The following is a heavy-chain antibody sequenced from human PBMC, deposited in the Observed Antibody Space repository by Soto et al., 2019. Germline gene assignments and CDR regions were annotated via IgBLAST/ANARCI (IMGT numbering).Heavy chain of an antibody. Sequence: SGPTLVNPTQTLTLTCTFSGFSLTSNDVGVGWIRQPPGKALEWLALIYWDDDKRYSPSLKSRLTITKDTSKNQVVLRMTNMDPVDTATYYCAHSGYSRSSFDYWGQGTLVTVSS. CDR1: GFSLTSNDVG. D-gene: IGHD6-6*01. CDR2: IYWDDDK. CDR3: AHSGYSRSSFDY. J-gene: IGHJ4*02. V-gene: IGHV2-5*02.